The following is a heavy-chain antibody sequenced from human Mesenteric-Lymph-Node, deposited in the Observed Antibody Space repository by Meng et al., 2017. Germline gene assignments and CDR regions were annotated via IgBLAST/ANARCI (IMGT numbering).Heavy chain of an antibody. CDR2: IYYSGST. CDR1: GGSVSSGSYY. Sequence: QGQLQESGPGLVRPSETLSLTCTVSGGSVSSGSYYWSWIRQPPGKGLEWIGYIYYSGSTNYNPSLKSRVTISVDKSKNQFYLSLFSVTAADTAVYYCGRDQGRELINHWGQGTLVTVSS. D-gene: IGHD1-7*01. J-gene: IGHJ4*02. CDR3: GRDQGRELINH. V-gene: IGHV4-61*01.